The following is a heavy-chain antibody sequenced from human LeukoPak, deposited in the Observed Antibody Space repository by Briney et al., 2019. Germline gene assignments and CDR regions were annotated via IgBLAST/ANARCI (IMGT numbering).Heavy chain of an antibody. J-gene: IGHJ4*02. CDR2: INSDGSST. V-gene: IGHV3-74*01. Sequence: GGSLRLSCAASGFTFSSYAMNWVRQAPGKRLEWVSRINSDGSSTSYADSVKGRFTISRDNAKNTLYLQMNSLRAEDTAVYYCASLSATGSGYLPFDYWGQGTLVTVSS. CDR3: ASLSATGSGYLPFDY. CDR1: GFTFSSYA. D-gene: IGHD3-22*01.